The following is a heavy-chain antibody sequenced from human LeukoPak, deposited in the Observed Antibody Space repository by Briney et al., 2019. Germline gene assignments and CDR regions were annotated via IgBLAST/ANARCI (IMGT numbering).Heavy chain of an antibody. CDR1: GGSISSGGYY. V-gene: IGHV4-31*03. Sequence: PSETLSLICTVSGGSISSGGYYWSWIRQHPGKGLEWIGYIYYSGSTYYNPSLKSRVTISVDTSKNQFSLRLSSVTAADTAVYYCARYCSSTSCYWGPNFDYWGQGTLVTVSS. CDR3: ARYCSSTSCYWGPNFDY. J-gene: IGHJ4*02. D-gene: IGHD2-2*01. CDR2: IYYSGST.